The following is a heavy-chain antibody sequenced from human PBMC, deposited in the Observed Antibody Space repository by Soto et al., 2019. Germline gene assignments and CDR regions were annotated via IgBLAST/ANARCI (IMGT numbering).Heavy chain of an antibody. J-gene: IGHJ4*02. CDR3: ARGGGRPRHFDY. CDR1: GGSISSGDYY. CDR2: IFYSGST. Sequence: QVQLQESGPGLVKPSQTLSLTCTVSGGSISSGDYYWSWIRQPPGKGLEWIGYIFYSGSTCYNPSPKSRVTISVDTAEDQFCLKLRSVTAADTAVYFCARGGGRPRHFDYWGQGTLVTVSS. V-gene: IGHV4-30-4*01. D-gene: IGHD3-16*01.